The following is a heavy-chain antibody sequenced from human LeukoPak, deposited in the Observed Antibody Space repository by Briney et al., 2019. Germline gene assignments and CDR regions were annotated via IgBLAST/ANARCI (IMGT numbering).Heavy chain of an antibody. CDR2: IYTFGIT. J-gene: IGHJ3*02. V-gene: IGHV4-4*07. Sequence: SETPSLTCTVSGGSISSHYWSWIRQPAGKGLEWIAHIYTFGITNYNPSLKSRVTMSLDTSKNQFSLKLSSVTAADTAVYYCARYGSGSYYAFDIWGQGTMVTVSS. D-gene: IGHD3-10*01. CDR1: GGSISSHY. CDR3: ARYGSGSYYAFDI.